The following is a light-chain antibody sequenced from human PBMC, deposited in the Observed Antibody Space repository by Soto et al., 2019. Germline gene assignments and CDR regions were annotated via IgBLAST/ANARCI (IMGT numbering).Light chain of an antibody. Sequence: QAVVTQEPSLTVSPGGPVLPTLPSSTGEVTSGHYPNWVQQKPGQVPKPLIYSTSDKHSWTPARFSGSLLGGKAALTLSSVQPEDEAEYYCLLYYGGALGVFGGGTKLTVL. CDR1: TGEVTSGHY. CDR2: STS. CDR3: LLYYGGALGV. J-gene: IGLJ2*01. V-gene: IGLV7-43*01.